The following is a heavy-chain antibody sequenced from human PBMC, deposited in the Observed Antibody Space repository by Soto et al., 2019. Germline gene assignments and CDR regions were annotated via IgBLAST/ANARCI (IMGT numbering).Heavy chain of an antibody. CDR3: ARDWFGVDY. J-gene: IGHJ4*02. Sequence: ASVKVSCKASGYTFTSYGISWVRQAPGQGLERMGWINAYNGNTNHAQKIQGRVTMTTDTSTSTAYMELRSLRSDDTAVYYCARDWFGVDYWGQGTLVTVSS. CDR2: INAYNGNT. D-gene: IGHD3-16*01. CDR1: GYTFTSYG. V-gene: IGHV1-18*01.